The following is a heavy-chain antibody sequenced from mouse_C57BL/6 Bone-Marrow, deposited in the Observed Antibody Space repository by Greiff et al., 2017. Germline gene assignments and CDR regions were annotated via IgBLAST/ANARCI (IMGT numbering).Heavy chain of an antibody. CDR1: GYTFTSYW. CDR2: IYPGSGST. Sequence: QVQLQQPGAELVKPGASVKMSCKASGYTFTSYWITWVKQRPGQGLEWIGDIYPGSGSTNYNEKFKSKATLTVDTSSSTAYMQLSSLTSEDSAVYYCARGGITTVVASMDYWGQGTSVTVSS. J-gene: IGHJ4*01. CDR3: ARGGITTVVASMDY. V-gene: IGHV1-55*01. D-gene: IGHD1-1*01.